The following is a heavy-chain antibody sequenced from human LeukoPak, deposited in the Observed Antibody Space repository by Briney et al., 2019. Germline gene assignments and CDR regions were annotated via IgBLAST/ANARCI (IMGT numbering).Heavy chain of an antibody. J-gene: IGHJ4*02. CDR3: AKDREGTIADYFDY. CDR1: GFTFSSYA. D-gene: IGHD1-7*01. CDR2: ISGSGGST. Sequence: GGSLRLSCAASGFTFSSYAMSWVRQAPGKGLEWVSSISGSGGSTCYADSVKGRFTISRDNSKNTLYLQMNSLRGEDTAVYYCAKDREGTIADYFDYWGQGTLVTVSS. V-gene: IGHV3-23*01.